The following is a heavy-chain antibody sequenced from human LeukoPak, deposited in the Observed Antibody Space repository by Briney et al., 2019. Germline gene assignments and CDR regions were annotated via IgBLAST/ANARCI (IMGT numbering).Heavy chain of an antibody. CDR2: IYSTGST. V-gene: IGHV4-4*07. CDR1: GGPISSYY. Sequence: PSETLSLTCTVPGGPISSYYWSWIRQPAGKGLEWIGRIYSTGSTNYNPSLKSRVTMSVDTSKNQFSLRLRSVTAADTAVYYCARQIASAGTAGFDFWGQGALVTVSS. J-gene: IGHJ4*02. D-gene: IGHD6-13*01. CDR3: ARQIASAGTAGFDF.